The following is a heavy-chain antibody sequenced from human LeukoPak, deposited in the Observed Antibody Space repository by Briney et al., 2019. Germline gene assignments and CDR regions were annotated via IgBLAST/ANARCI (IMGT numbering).Heavy chain of an antibody. D-gene: IGHD6-13*01. V-gene: IGHV3-23*01. Sequence: GGSLRLSCAASGFTFSSYAMSWVRQAPGKGLEWVSAISGSGGSTYYADSVKGRFTISRDNSKNTLYLQMNSLRAEDTAVYYCVKDRGSSSWYRGGFDYWGQGTLVTVSS. J-gene: IGHJ4*02. CDR2: ISGSGGST. CDR1: GFTFSSYA. CDR3: VKDRGSSSWYRGGFDY.